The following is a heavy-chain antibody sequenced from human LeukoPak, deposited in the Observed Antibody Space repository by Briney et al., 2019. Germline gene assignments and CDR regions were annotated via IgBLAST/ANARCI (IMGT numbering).Heavy chain of an antibody. Sequence: GGSLRLSCAGSGFTFIDYSMNWVRQAPGKGLEGVSYTSTSSSTIYYADSVKGRFTISRDNVKNSLYPQMHSLRAEDTAVYYCARDRESYYDSSGYRHFDYWGQGTLVTVSS. D-gene: IGHD3-22*01. CDR3: ARDRESYYDSSGYRHFDY. J-gene: IGHJ4*02. CDR2: TSTSSSTI. V-gene: IGHV3-48*01. CDR1: GFTFIDYS.